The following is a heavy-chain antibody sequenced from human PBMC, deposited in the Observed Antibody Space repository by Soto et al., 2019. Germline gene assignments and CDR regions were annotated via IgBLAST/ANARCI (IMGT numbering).Heavy chain of an antibody. CDR2: IYPGDSDT. J-gene: IGHJ4*02. D-gene: IGHD1-26*01. V-gene: IGHV5-51*01. Sequence: PGESLKISCKGSGYSFTSYWIGWVRQMPGKGLEWLGIIYPGDSDTRYSPSFQGQVTISDDKSIRTAYLQWSRLKASDTDMYYCARQGLSDSFDYWGQGTLVTVSS. CDR1: GYSFTSYW. CDR3: ARQGLSDSFDY.